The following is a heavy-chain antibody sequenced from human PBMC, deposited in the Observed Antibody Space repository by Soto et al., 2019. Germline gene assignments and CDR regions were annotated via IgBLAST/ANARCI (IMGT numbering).Heavy chain of an antibody. CDR2: ISAYNGNT. D-gene: IGHD6-13*01. J-gene: IGHJ6*02. V-gene: IGHV1-18*01. Sequence: GASVKVSCKASGYTFTSYGISWVRQAPGQGLEWMGWISAYNGNTNYAQKLQGRVTITRDMSTSTAYMELSSLRSEDTAVYYYAADSQLMVEQQLGHYYYGMDVWGQGTTVTVSS. CDR1: GYTFTSYG. CDR3: AADSQLMVEQQLGHYYYGMDV.